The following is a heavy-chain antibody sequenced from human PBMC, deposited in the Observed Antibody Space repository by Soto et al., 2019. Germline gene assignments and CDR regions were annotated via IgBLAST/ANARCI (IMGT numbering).Heavy chain of an antibody. D-gene: IGHD3-22*01. J-gene: IGHJ4*02. Sequence: ASVKVSCKASGYTXTRYAMHWVRHAPGQRLEWMGWINAGNGETIYAQKFQGRVTMTEDTSTDTAYMELSSLRSEDTAVYYCATRLRGRYYDSSGYYYYWGQGTLVTVSS. V-gene: IGHV1-3*01. CDR2: INAGNGET. CDR1: GYTXTRYA. CDR3: ATRLRGRYYDSSGYYYY.